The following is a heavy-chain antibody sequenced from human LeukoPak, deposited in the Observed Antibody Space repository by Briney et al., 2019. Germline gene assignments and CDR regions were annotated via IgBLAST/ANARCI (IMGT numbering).Heavy chain of an antibody. V-gene: IGHV3-7*05. CDR1: GFTFSRYW. Sequence: GGSLRLSCAASGFTFSRYWMSWVRQAPGKGLEWVANIKQDGSEKYYVDSVKGRFTISRDNAKNSLYLQTNSLRAEDTAVYYCAREEGYCTNGVCYYWFDPWGQGTLVTVSS. CDR2: IKQDGSEK. CDR3: AREEGYCTNGVCYYWFDP. J-gene: IGHJ5*02. D-gene: IGHD2-8*01.